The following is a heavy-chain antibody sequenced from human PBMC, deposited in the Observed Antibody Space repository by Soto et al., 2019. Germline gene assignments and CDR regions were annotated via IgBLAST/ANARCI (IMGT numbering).Heavy chain of an antibody. Sequence: GGSLRLSCAASGFTFSSYGMHWVRQAPGKGLEWVAVIWYDGSNKYYADSVKGRFTISRDNSKNTLYLQMNSLRAEDTAVYYCARSMTTVTFDAFDIWGQGTMVTVSS. J-gene: IGHJ3*02. V-gene: IGHV3-33*01. CDR3: ARSMTTVTFDAFDI. CDR1: GFTFSSYG. CDR2: IWYDGSNK. D-gene: IGHD4-17*01.